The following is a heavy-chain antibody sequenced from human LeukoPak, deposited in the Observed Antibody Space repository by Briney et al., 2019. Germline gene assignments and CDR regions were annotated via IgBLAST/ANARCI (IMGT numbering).Heavy chain of an antibody. CDR2: IDYSGST. CDR3: ARQNDDYNPGSPRFDY. CDR1: GVSFSGYY. J-gene: IGHJ4*02. V-gene: IGHV4-59*08. Sequence: SETLSLTCAVYGVSFSGYYWSWIRQPPVRGLEWIGYIDYSGSTNYNPSLKSRVTISLDTSNNQFSLKLSSVTAADTAVYYCARQNDDYNPGSPRFDYWGQGTLVTVSS. D-gene: IGHD4-17*01.